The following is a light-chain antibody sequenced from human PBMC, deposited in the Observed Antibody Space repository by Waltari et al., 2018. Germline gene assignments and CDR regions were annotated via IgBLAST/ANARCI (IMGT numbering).Light chain of an antibody. V-gene: IGKV2-28*01. Sequence: DILMTQSPLSLPVTPGEPASISCRSSQSLLHSNGYNYLDWYLQKPGQSPQVLIYLGSNLASGVPDRCSGSGSGTDFTLNISRVEAEDVGVYYCMQILQPARTFGQGTRLEIK. CDR3: MQILQPART. J-gene: IGKJ2*01. CDR2: LGS. CDR1: QSLLHSNGYNY.